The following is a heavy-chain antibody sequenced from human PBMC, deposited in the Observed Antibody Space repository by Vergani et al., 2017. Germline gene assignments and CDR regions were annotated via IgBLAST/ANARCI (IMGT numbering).Heavy chain of an antibody. CDR2: IYPGDSDT. J-gene: IGHJ3*02. CDR3: AATYYDYIWGSYSDAFDI. V-gene: IGHV5-51*03. Sequence: EVQLVQSGAEVKTPGESLKISCKGSGYSFTSYWIGWVRQMPGKGLEWMGIIYPGDSDTRYSPSFQGQVTISADKSISTAYLQWSSLKASDTAMYYCAATYYDYIWGSYSDAFDIWGQGTMVTVSS. CDR1: GYSFTSYW. D-gene: IGHD3-16*01.